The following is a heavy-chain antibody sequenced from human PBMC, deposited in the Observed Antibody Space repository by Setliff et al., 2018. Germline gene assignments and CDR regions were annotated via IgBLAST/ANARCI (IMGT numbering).Heavy chain of an antibody. CDR2: INTNTGNP. V-gene: IGHV7-4-1*02. CDR3: ARASRFGTIVYKGYYFDY. Sequence: ASVKVSCKTSGYTFTTYAISWMRQAPGQGLEWMGWINTNTGNPSYAQDFTGRFVFSLDTSVSTAYLQISSLKAEDTAVYYCARASRFGTIVYKGYYFDYWGRGTLVTVA. D-gene: IGHD3-10*01. J-gene: IGHJ4*02. CDR1: GYTFTTYA.